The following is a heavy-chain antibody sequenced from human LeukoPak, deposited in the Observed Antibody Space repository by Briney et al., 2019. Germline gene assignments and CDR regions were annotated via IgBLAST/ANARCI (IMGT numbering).Heavy chain of an antibody. CDR3: ARVTTYYYDSSGYPVDY. CDR2: INPNGGGT. J-gene: IGHJ4*02. V-gene: IGHV1-2*06. D-gene: IGHD3-22*01. CDR1: GYTFTGYY. Sequence: ASVKVSCKASGYTFTGYYMHWVRQAPGQGLEWMGRINPNGGGTNYAQKFQGRVTMTRDTSISTAYMELSRLRSDDTAVYYCARVTTYYYDSSGYPVDYWGQGTLVTVSS.